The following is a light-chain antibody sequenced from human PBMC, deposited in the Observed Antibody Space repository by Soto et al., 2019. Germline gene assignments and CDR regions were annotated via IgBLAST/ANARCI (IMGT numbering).Light chain of an antibody. CDR1: SSNIGTSS. CDR2: TTN. CDR3: AAWDVSLNGHV. J-gene: IGLJ1*01. Sequence: QSALTQPHSASGTPGQRVTISCSGSSSNIGTSSVHWFQQLPGTAPKLLISTTNQRPSGVPERFSGSKSGTSASLAISGLQSEDEADYYCAAWDVSLNGHVLGSGTNVTVL. V-gene: IGLV1-44*01.